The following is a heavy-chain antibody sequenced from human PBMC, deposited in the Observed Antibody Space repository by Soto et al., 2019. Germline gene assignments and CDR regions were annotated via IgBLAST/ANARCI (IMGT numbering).Heavy chain of an antibody. CDR3: ARDDSTGGFDF. Sequence: SETLSLTCTVSGDSISRFYWSWIRQPPGKGLEWLGYISYSGSTNYSPALRSRVTISADTSKNQFSLKLNAVTAADTAVYYCARDDSTGGFDFWGQGALVTVSS. D-gene: IGHD6-19*01. CDR2: ISYSGST. V-gene: IGHV4-59*01. J-gene: IGHJ4*02. CDR1: GDSISRFY.